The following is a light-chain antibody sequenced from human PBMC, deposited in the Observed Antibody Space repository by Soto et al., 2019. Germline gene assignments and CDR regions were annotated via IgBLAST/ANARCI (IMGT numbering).Light chain of an antibody. CDR2: AAS. CDR3: QHSHSNATT. J-gene: IGKJ5*01. V-gene: IGKV1-39*01. Sequence: DIQMTQSPSSLSASVGDRVSITCRASQSIRYYLNWYQQKPGKAPKLLINAASILQSGVPSRFSGSGSGTDFTLTISSLQPEDSATYYCQHSHSNATTFGQGTRLEIK. CDR1: QSIRYY.